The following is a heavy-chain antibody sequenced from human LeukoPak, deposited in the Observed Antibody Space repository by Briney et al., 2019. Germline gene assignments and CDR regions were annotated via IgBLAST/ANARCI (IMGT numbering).Heavy chain of an antibody. D-gene: IGHD3-10*01. CDR3: TRVTMVRGVITPGGY. Sequence: TGGSLRLSCTASGFTFGDYAMSWVRQAPGKGLEWVGFIRSKAYGGTTEYAASVKGRFTISRDDSKSIAYLQMNSLKTEDTAVYYCTRVTMVRGVITPGGYWGQGTLVTVSS. V-gene: IGHV3-49*04. J-gene: IGHJ4*02. CDR2: IRSKAYGGTT. CDR1: GFTFGDYA.